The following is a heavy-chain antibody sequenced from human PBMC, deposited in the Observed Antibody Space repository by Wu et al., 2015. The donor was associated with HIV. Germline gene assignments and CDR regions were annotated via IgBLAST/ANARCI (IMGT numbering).Heavy chain of an antibody. D-gene: IGHD3-22*01. Sequence: QVQLVQSGAEVKKPGASVKVSCKASGYTFTGYYMHWVRQAPGQGLEWMGWINPNSGGTNYAQKFQGRVTMTRDTSISTAYMELSRLRSDDTAVYYCARFYGDSSGSQVFGYFQHWGQGTLVTVSS. J-gene: IGHJ1*01. CDR3: ARFYGDSSGSQVFGYFQH. CDR1: GYTFTGYY. CDR2: INPNSGGT. V-gene: IGHV1-2*02.